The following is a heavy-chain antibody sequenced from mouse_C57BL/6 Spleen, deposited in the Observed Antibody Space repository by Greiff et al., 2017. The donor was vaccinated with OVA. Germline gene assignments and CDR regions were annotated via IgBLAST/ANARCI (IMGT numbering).Heavy chain of an antibody. J-gene: IGHJ3*01. D-gene: IGHD1-1*01. CDR3: TRFVITTVVAPFAY. V-gene: IGHV1-15*01. Sequence: VQLQQSGAELVRPGASVTLSCKASGYTFTDYEMHWVKQTPVHGLEWIGAIDPETGGTAYNQKFKGKAILTADKSSSTAYMELRSLTSEDSAVYYGTRFVITTVVAPFAYWGQGTLVTVSA. CDR1: GYTFTDYE. CDR2: IDPETGGT.